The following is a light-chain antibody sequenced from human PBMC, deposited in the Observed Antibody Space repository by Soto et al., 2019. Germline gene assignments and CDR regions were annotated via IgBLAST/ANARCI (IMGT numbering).Light chain of an antibody. CDR3: CSFAGSYSYV. V-gene: IGLV2-11*01. Sequence: QAVLTQPPSVSGAPGQSVPISCTGTTNDVGRYDYVSWYPQHPGETPKLIVYDVTEGPSGVPDCFSGSQSGKTASLTISGLQAEDEADYSCCSFAGSYSYVFATGTKATVL. CDR1: TNDVGRYDY. CDR2: DVT. J-gene: IGLJ1*01.